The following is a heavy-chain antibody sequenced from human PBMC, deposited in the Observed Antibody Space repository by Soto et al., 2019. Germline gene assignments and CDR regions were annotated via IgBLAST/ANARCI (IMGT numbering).Heavy chain of an antibody. CDR1: GFSLSTSGVG. D-gene: IGHD2-15*01. V-gene: IGHV2-5*02. Sequence: QITLKESGPTLVKPTQTLTLTCTFSGFSLSTSGVGVAWIRQPPGKALEWLALSYWDDDKRYRPSLESRLTITMDTSKTQVVLTMTNRDSVDTATYYCAYLPCSGGSCYWFSFSGMDVWGQGTTVTVSS. CDR3: AYLPCSGGSCYWFSFSGMDV. J-gene: IGHJ6*02. CDR2: SYWDDDK.